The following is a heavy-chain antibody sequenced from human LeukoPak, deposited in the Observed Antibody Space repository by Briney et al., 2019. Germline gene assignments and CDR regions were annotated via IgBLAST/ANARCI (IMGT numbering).Heavy chain of an antibody. J-gene: IGHJ4*02. Sequence: SETLSLTCTVSGDSITSGGYYWSWIRQRPGKGLEWIGYIYKTGSTYYNPSLKSRVTMSVDTSRHQFSLKRNSVTAADTAVYYCARDVLRWGQGTLVTVSP. V-gene: IGHV4-31*03. CDR3: ARDVLR. CDR1: GDSITSGGYY. CDR2: IYKTGST.